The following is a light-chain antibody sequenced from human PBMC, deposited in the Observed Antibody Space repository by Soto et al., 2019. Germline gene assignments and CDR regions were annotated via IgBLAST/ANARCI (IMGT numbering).Light chain of an antibody. Sequence: DIQMTQSPSTLSASVGDRVTITCRASRSISSWLAWYQQKPGKAPKLLIYDASSLESGVPSRFSGSGSGTEFTLTISSLQHDDFATYYCQQYNSYHLTLGGGTKVDIK. J-gene: IGKJ4*01. V-gene: IGKV1-5*01. CDR1: RSISSW. CDR2: DAS. CDR3: QQYNSYHLT.